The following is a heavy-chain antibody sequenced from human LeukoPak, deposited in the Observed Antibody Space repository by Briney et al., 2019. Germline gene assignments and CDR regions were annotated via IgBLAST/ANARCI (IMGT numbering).Heavy chain of an antibody. CDR2: IYYSGST. CDR1: GGSISSYY. CDR3: ARRGAAYNWFDP. V-gene: IGHV4-59*08. Sequence: SETLSLTCTVSGGSISSYYWSWIRQPPGKGLEWIGYIYYSGSTNYNPSLESRVTISVDTSKNQFSLKLSSMTAADTAIYYCARRGAAYNWFDPWGQGILVTVSS. J-gene: IGHJ5*02. D-gene: IGHD1-26*01.